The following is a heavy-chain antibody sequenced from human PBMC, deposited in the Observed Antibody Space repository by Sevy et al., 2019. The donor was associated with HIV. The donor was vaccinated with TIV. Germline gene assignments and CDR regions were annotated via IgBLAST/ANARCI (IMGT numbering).Heavy chain of an antibody. CDR3: ARDGSSVGVPAAITNFWFDP. V-gene: IGHV1-69*13. Sequence: ASVKVSCKASGGTFSSYAISWVRQAPGQGLEWMGGIIPIFGTANYAQKFQGRVTITADESTRTAYMELCSLRSEDTAVYYCARDGSSVGVPAAITNFWFDPWGQGTLVTVSS. J-gene: IGHJ5*02. CDR1: GGTFSSYA. D-gene: IGHD2-2*01. CDR2: IIPIFGTA.